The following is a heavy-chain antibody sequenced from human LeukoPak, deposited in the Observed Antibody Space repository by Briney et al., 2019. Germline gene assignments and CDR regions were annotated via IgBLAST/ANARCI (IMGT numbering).Heavy chain of an antibody. CDR2: INPNSGGT. CDR1: GHTFTGYY. D-gene: IGHD3-16*02. CDR3: AFLPYDYVWGSYRHPRPYYFDY. Sequence: ASVKVSCKASGHTFTGYYMHWVRQAPGQGLEWMGWINPNSGGTNYAQKFQGRVTMTRDTSISTAYMELSRLRSDDTAVYYCAFLPYDYVWGSYRHPRPYYFDYWGQGTLVTVSS. J-gene: IGHJ4*02. V-gene: IGHV1-2*02.